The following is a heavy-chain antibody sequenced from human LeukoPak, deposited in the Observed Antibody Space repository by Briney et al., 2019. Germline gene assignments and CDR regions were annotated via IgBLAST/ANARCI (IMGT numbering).Heavy chain of an antibody. CDR1: GGSISSYY. Sequence: SETLSLTCTVSGGSISSYYWSWIRQPAGKGLEWIGRIYTSGSTNYNPTLKSRVTMSVDTSKNQFSLKLSSVTAADTAVYYCARDREQQLVPLYYYYYMDVWGKGTTDTVSS. V-gene: IGHV4-4*07. J-gene: IGHJ6*03. CDR2: IYTSGST. CDR3: ARDREQQLVPLYYYYYMDV. D-gene: IGHD6-13*01.